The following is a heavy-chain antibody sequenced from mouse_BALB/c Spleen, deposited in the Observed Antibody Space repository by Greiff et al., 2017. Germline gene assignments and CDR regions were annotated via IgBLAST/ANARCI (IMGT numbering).Heavy chain of an antibody. CDR2: ISSGSSTI. Sequence: LVESGGGLVQPGGSRKLSCAASGFTFSSFGMHWVRQAPEKGLEWVAYISSGSSTIYYADTVKGRFTISRDNPKNTLFLQMTSLRSEDTAMYYCARWGYGSSSYYFDYWGQGTTLTVSS. V-gene: IGHV5-17*02. CDR1: GFTFSSFG. CDR3: ARWGYGSSSYYFDY. J-gene: IGHJ2*01. D-gene: IGHD1-1*01.